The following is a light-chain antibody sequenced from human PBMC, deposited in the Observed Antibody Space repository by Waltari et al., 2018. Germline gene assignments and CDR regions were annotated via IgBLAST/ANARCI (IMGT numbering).Light chain of an antibody. V-gene: IGLV2-14*03. CDR2: DVS. J-gene: IGLJ2*01. Sequence: QSALTQPASVSGSPGQSLTISCTGTSSDVGAYNYVSWYQQHPGKVPKLMISDVSQRPSGISGRCSATKSGNAASLTISGLQFEDEADYYCSSYRSDNTLIFGGGTKLTVL. CDR1: SSDVGAYNY. CDR3: SSYRSDNTLI.